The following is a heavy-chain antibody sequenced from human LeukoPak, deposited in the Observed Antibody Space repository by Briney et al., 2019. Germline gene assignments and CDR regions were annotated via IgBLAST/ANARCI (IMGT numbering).Heavy chain of an antibody. D-gene: IGHD2-2*01. Sequence: GGSLRLSCAASGFSLSNSNMNWVRQAPGKGLEWVSFISSSSSTIYYADSVKGRFTISRDNAKNSLSLQMNSVRPEDTAVYYCARADRTSWFDYWGQGTLVTVSS. V-gene: IGHV3-48*04. CDR2: ISSSSSTI. CDR3: ARADRTSWFDY. CDR1: GFSLSNSN. J-gene: IGHJ4*02.